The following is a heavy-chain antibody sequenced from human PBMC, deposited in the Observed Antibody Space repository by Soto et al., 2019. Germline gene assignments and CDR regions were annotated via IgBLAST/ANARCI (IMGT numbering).Heavy chain of an antibody. V-gene: IGHV1-69*06. D-gene: IGHD2-2*01. J-gene: IGHJ4*02. Sequence: QVQLVQSGAEVKKPGSSVKVSCKASGGTFSSYAMSWVRQAPGQGLEWMGGIIPIFGTANYAQKLQGRVTSTADNFTSTAQIGLSSLRSGKTSAYNCAKYFQEDCGSYQGAGVTNLGYWVQGTMRTVS. CDR2: IIPIFGTA. CDR3: AKYFQEDCGSYQGAGVTNLGY. CDR1: GGTFSSYA.